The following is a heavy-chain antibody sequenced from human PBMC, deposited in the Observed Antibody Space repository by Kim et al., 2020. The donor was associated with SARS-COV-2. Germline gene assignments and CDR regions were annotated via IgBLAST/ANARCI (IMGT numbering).Heavy chain of an antibody. Sequence: GGSLRLSCAASGFTFSSYGMHWVRQAPGKGLEWVAAIWYDGSNKYYADSVKGRFTISRDNSKNTLYLQMNSLRAEDTAVYYCAKSVGNHYYYYYGMDVWGQGTTVTVSS. D-gene: IGHD1-1*01. CDR2: IWYDGSNK. CDR1: GFTFSSYG. V-gene: IGHV3-33*06. J-gene: IGHJ6*02. CDR3: AKSVGNHYYYYYGMDV.